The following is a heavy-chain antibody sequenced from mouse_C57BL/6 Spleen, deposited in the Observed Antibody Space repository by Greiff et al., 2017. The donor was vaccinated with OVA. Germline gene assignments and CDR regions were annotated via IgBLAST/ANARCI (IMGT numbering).Heavy chain of an antibody. V-gene: IGHV2-4*01. Sequence: VQLQQSGPGLVQPSQSLSITCTVSGFSLTSYGVHWVRQPPGKGLEWLGVIWRGGSTDYNAAFISRLSISKDNSKSQVFFKMNSLQADDTAVYYCAKIPNWGGFAYWGQGTLVTVSA. D-gene: IGHD4-1*02. CDR1: GFSLTSYG. CDR2: IWRGGST. CDR3: AKIPNWGGFAY. J-gene: IGHJ3*01.